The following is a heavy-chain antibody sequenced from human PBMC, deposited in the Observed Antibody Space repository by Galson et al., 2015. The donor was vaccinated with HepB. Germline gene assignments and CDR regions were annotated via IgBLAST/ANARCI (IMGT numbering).Heavy chain of an antibody. CDR1: GFTFSSCG. D-gene: IGHD7-27*01. Sequence: SLRLSCAASGFTFSSCGMHWVRQAPGKGLEWVAVISYDGSNKYYVDSVKGRFTISRDTSKNTLYLQMSSLRAEDTAVYYCAKDKGNWGLRYFDLWGRGTLVTVSS. CDR2: ISYDGSNK. J-gene: IGHJ2*01. V-gene: IGHV3-30*18. CDR3: AKDKGNWGLRYFDL.